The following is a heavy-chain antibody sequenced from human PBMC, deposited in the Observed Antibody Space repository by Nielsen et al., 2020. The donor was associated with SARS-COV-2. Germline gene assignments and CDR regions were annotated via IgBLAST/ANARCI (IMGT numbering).Heavy chain of an antibody. V-gene: IGHV6-1*01. CDR2: TYYRSKWNN. D-gene: IGHD4-17*01. J-gene: IGHJ6*03. CDR3: ARARGAYGDYYYYYYTDV. CDR1: GDSVSSSIAA. Sequence: LRLSCAISGDSVSSSIAAWNWIRQSPSRGLEWLGRTYYRSKWNNDYAVSVKSRITITPDTSKNQFSLHLNSVTPEDTAVYYCARARGAYGDYYYYYYTDVWGKGTTVTVSS.